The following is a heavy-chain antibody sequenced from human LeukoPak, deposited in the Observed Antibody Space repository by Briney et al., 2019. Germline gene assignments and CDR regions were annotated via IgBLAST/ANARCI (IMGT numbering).Heavy chain of an antibody. D-gene: IGHD3-3*01. Sequence: PSEPQSLTCTLSIHLISSCYWRWLRLPPGKGLEWIGYIYYSGSTYYNPSLKSRVTISVDTSKNQFSLKLSSVTAADTAVYYCAREVTTWFDPWGQGTLVTVSS. CDR3: AREVTTWFDP. CDR2: IYYSGST. CDR1: IHLISSCY. V-gene: IGHV4-59*06. J-gene: IGHJ5*02.